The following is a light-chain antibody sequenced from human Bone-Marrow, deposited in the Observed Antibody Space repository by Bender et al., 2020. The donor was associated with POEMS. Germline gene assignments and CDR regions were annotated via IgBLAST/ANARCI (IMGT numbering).Light chain of an antibody. Sequence: QSVLTQPPSASGTPGQRVIISCSGSSSNIVTNPVNWYQHLPGTAPKVLIYGNTNRPSGVPDRFSASKSGTSASLAITGLQGDDEADYYCQAYDGSLSGWVFGGGTKLTV. J-gene: IGLJ3*02. CDR2: GNT. V-gene: IGLV1-44*01. CDR3: QAYDGSLSGWV. CDR1: SSNIVTNP.